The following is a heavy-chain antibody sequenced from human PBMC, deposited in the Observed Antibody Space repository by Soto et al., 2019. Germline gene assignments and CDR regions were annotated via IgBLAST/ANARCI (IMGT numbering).Heavy chain of an antibody. D-gene: IGHD2-21*02. CDR1: GITISNYP. J-gene: IGHJ4*02. V-gene: IGHV3-23*01. CDR3: VKDDDCYPSTPPL. CDR2: ISGSGDRT. Sequence: EVQLLESGGGLEQPGGSLRLYCAASGITISNYPTSWVRQAPGKGLDWVSGISGSGDRTYYADSAKDRFTISKDLSKNSLSQQLDSLGVEDTAVYFCVKDDDCYPSTPPLWCQGTLVPVSS.